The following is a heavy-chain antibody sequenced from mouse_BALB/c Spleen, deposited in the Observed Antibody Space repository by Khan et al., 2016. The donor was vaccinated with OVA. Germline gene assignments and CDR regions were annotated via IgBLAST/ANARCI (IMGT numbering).Heavy chain of an antibody. CDR1: GFTFSTFG. V-gene: IGHV5-6*01. CDR3: TRLAYYYDSEGFAY. D-gene: IGHD1-1*01. J-gene: IGHJ3*01. Sequence: EVMLVESGEDLVKPGGSLKLSCAASGFTFSTFGMSWVRQTPDKRLEWVATISTGGSYTYYPDIVKGRFIISRDNAKNTLDLQMSRLKSEDTAMYYCTRLAYYYDSEGFAYWGQGTLVTVSA. CDR2: ISTGGSYT.